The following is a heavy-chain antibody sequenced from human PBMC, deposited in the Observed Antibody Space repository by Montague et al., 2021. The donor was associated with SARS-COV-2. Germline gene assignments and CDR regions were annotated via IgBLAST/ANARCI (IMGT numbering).Heavy chain of an antibody. Sequence: SETLSLTCTVSGGSISSYYWSWIRQPPGKGLEWVGYIYYSGSTNYNPSLKSRVTISVDTSKNQFSLKLSSVTAADTAVYYCARGSGWMGNAFDIWGQGTMVTFSS. CDR1: GGSISSYY. CDR2: IYYSGST. CDR3: ARGSGWMGNAFDI. J-gene: IGHJ3*02. V-gene: IGHV4-59*01. D-gene: IGHD6-19*01.